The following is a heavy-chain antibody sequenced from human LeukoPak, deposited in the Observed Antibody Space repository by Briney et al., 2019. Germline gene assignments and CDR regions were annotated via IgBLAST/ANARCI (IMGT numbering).Heavy chain of an antibody. CDR2: IYYSGST. CDR1: GGSISGYY. Sequence: SETPSLTCTVSGGSISGYYWSWIRQPPGKGLEWIGYIYYSGSTNYNPSLKSRVTISEDTSKNQFFLKLSSVTAADTAVYYCARGAYYYGSGSPPDYWGQGTLVIVSS. D-gene: IGHD3-10*01. V-gene: IGHV4-59*01. J-gene: IGHJ4*01. CDR3: ARGAYYYGSGSPPDY.